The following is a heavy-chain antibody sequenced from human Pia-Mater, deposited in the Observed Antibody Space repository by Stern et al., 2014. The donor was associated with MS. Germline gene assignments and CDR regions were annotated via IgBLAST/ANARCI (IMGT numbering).Heavy chain of an antibody. CDR2: IYKTGTP. CDR3: ARSSSSVSVEFFDF. CDR1: GDSISSSNYY. V-gene: IGHV4-39*02. D-gene: IGHD4-23*01. Sequence: VQLVESGPGLLRPSETLSLTCTVSGDSISSSNYYWGWIRQSTERGLEWIGSIYKTGTPYHNPSLQNRLTISVDTSKNHLSRTLIFGTATDTAVYYCARSSSSVSVEFFDFWGQGTLVTVSS. J-gene: IGHJ4*02.